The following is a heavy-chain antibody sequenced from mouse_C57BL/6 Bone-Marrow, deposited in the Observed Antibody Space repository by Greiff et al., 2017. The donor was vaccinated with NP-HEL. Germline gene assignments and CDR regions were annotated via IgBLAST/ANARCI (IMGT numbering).Heavy chain of an antibody. Sequence: QVQLQQSGAELVKPGASVKMSCKASGYTFTTYPIEWMKQNHGKSLEWIGTFHPYNDDTKYNEKFKGKATLTVEKSSSTVYLELSRLTSDDSAVYDCARKRHYGSSSWFAYWGQGTLVTVSA. V-gene: IGHV1-47*01. CDR3: ARKRHYGSSSWFAY. D-gene: IGHD1-1*01. CDR1: GYTFTTYP. CDR2: FHPYNDDT. J-gene: IGHJ3*01.